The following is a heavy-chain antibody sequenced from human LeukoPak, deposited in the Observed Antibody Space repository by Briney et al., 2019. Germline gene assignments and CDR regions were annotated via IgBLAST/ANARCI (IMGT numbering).Heavy chain of an antibody. CDR1: GFTFSSYG. J-gene: IGHJ4*02. CDR3: AKDPYVLRYFDY. Sequence: GGSLRLSCAASGFTFSSYGMSWVRQAPGKGLEWVSAISGSGGSTYYADSVKGRFTISRDNSKNTLYLQMNSLRAEDTAVYYCAKDPYVLRYFDYWGQGTLVTVSS. D-gene: IGHD3-9*01. CDR2: ISGSGGST. V-gene: IGHV3-23*01.